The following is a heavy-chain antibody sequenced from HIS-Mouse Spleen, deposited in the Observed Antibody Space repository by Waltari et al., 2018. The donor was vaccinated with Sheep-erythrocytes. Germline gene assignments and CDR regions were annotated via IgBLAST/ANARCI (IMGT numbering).Heavy chain of an antibody. D-gene: IGHD7-27*01. CDR1: GFPFSSYD. CDR3: ARGIANWDAFDI. CDR2: IGNAGDT. V-gene: IGHV3-13*01. Sequence: EVQLVESGGGLVQPGGSLRLSCAASGFPFSSYDMHWVRQATGKGRVWVSAIGNAGDTYYPGSVKGRFTISRENAKNSLYLQMNSLRAGDTAVYYCARGIANWDAFDIWGQGTMVTVSS. J-gene: IGHJ3*02.